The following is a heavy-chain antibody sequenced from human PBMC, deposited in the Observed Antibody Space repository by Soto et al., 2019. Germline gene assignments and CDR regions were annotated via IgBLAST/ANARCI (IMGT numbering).Heavy chain of an antibody. CDR2: IIPIFGTA. CDR3: ARETGYDYDSSGYPFDY. J-gene: IGHJ4*02. Sequence: SVKVSCKASGATFSSYAISWVRQAPGQGLEWMGGIIPIFGTANYAQKFQGRVTITGDKSTSTAYMELRSMRSEDTAVYYCARETGYDYDSSGYPFDYWGQGTLVTVSS. D-gene: IGHD3-22*01. CDR1: GATFSSYA. V-gene: IGHV1-69*06.